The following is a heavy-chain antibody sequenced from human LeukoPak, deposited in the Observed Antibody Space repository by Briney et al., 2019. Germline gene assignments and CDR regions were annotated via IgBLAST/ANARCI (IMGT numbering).Heavy chain of an antibody. CDR3: AKPPLDDAFDI. CDR2: INSDGSIT. Sequence: PGGSLRLSCAASGFTFSSYWMHWVRQAPGKGLVWVSRINSDGSITGYADSVKGRFTISRDNAKNTLYLQMNSLRAEDTAVYYCAKPPLDDAFDIWGQGTMVTVSS. V-gene: IGHV3-74*01. J-gene: IGHJ3*02. D-gene: IGHD3-3*01. CDR1: GFTFSSYW.